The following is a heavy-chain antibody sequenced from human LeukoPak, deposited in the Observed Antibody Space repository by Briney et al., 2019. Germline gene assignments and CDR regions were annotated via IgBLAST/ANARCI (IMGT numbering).Heavy chain of an antibody. D-gene: IGHD3-10*01. CDR3: ARAPLSYDAFDI. CDR1: GDSVSSNMAA. CDR2: TYYRSKWYN. Sequence: SQTLSLTCAISGDSVSSNMAAWHWIRQSPSRGLEWLGRTYYRSKWYNDYAVFVKSRITINADTSKSQFSLQLNSVTPEDTAVYFCARAPLSYDAFDIWGQGTMVTVSS. J-gene: IGHJ3*02. V-gene: IGHV6-1*01.